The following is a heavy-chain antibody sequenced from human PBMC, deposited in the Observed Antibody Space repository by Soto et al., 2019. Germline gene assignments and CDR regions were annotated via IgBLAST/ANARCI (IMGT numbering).Heavy chain of an antibody. CDR1: SGSFSGFS. CDR3: ARGADNSGWYWGRDY. CDR2: INHSGST. J-gene: IGHJ4*02. V-gene: IGHV4-34*01. Sequence: SETLSLTCAVSSGSFSGFSWSWIRQPPGKGLEWIGEINHSGSTNYNPSLKSRATISVDTSKNQFSLKLSSVTAADTAVYYCARGADNSGWYWGRDYWGQGTLVTVSS. D-gene: IGHD6-19*01.